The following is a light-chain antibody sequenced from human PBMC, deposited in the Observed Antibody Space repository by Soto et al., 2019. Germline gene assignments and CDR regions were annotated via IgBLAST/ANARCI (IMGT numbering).Light chain of an antibody. J-gene: IGLJ1*01. CDR3: SSYTSSDTYV. V-gene: IGLV2-18*02. CDR2: EVT. CDR1: SSDVGSYNR. Sequence: QSALTQPPSVSGSPGQSVTISCTGTSSDVGSYNRVSWYQQPPGTAPKLMIYEVTNRPSGVPDRFSGSKSGNTASLTISGLQAEDEADYDCSSYTSSDTYVFGTGTKLTVL.